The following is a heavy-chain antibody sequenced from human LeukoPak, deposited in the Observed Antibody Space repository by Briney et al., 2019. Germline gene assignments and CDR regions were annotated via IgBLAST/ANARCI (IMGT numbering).Heavy chain of an antibody. Sequence: GVSLRLSCAASGFTFSGSAMLWVRQASGKGLEGVGRIRSKANSYATAYAAWAKGRFTISRDDSKNTAYLQMKSLKTEDTAVYYCTTGAPDYWGQGTLVTVSS. V-gene: IGHV3-73*01. CDR1: GFTFSGSA. D-gene: IGHD1-26*01. J-gene: IGHJ4*02. CDR3: TTGAPDY. CDR2: IRSKANSYAT.